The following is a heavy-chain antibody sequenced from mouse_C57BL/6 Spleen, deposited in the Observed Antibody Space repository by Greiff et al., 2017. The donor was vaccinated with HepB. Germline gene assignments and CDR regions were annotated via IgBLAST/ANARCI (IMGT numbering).Heavy chain of an antibody. V-gene: IGHV1-82*01. CDR3: ARGGYYYGSSYSFDY. Sequence: VKLMESGPELVKPGASVKISCKASGYAFSSSWMNWVKQRPGKGLEWIGRIYPGDGDTNYNGKFKGKATLTADKSSSTAYMQLSSLTSEDSAVYFCARGGYYYGSSYSFDYWGQGTTLTVSS. CDR2: IYPGDGDT. CDR1: GYAFSSSW. J-gene: IGHJ2*01. D-gene: IGHD1-1*01.